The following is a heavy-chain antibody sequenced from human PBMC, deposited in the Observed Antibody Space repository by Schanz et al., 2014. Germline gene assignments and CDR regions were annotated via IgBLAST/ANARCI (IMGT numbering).Heavy chain of an antibody. CDR3: ARGRSFYDY. CDR2: INPSGGGT. J-gene: IGHJ4*02. D-gene: IGHD3-10*01. CDR1: GYTFTGYY. Sequence: QVQLVQSGAEMKKPGASVKVSCKASGYTFTGYYMHWVRQAPGQGLEWMGIINPSGGGTSYSLRFQDRVTVTRDTSRSTVYMELSSLRSEDTAVHYCARGRSFYDYWGQGTLVTVSS. V-gene: IGHV1-46*01.